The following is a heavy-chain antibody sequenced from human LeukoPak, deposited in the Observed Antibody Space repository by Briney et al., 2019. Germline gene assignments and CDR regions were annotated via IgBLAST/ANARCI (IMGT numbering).Heavy chain of an antibody. Sequence: ASVKVSCKASGYTFTSYYMHWVRQAPGQGLEWMGIINPSGGSTSYAQKFQGRVTMTRDTSTSTVYMELSSLRSEDTAVYYCARTPGRDDFWSGYPPYYYYYYMDVWGKATTVTVSS. CDR1: GYTFTSYY. CDR3: ARTPGRDDFWSGYPPYYYYYYMDV. CDR2: INPSGGST. D-gene: IGHD3-3*01. V-gene: IGHV1-46*01. J-gene: IGHJ6*03.